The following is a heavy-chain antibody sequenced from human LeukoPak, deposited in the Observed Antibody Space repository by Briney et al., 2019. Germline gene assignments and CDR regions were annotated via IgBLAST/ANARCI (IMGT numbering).Heavy chain of an antibody. CDR3: ARGGGRQRGYSYGLISNWFDP. J-gene: IGHJ5*02. CDR2: INAGNGNT. D-gene: IGHD5-18*01. CDR1: GYTFTSYA. Sequence: ASVKVSCKASGYTFTSYAMHWVRQAPGQRLEWMGWINAGNGNTKYSQEFQGRVTITRDTSASTAYMELSSLRSEDMAVYYCARGGGRQRGYSYGLISNWFDPWGQGTLVTVSS. V-gene: IGHV1-3*03.